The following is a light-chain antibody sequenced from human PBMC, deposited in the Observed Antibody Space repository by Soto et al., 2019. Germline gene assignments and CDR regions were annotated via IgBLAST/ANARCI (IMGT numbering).Light chain of an antibody. Sequence: EVVMTQSPGAVSVSPGERATLSCRASQSVTSNVAWYQQKPGQAPRLLIYRASARATGVPARFSGSGSGTEFTLTISSLQPDDFATYYCHRHETYPLAFGGGTKVDI. J-gene: IGKJ4*01. CDR3: HRHETYPLA. CDR2: RAS. V-gene: IGKV3-15*01. CDR1: QSVTSN.